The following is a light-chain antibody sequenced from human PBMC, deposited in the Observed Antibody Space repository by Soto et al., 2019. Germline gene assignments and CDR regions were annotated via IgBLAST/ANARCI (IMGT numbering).Light chain of an antibody. CDR2: GAS. CDR1: QSVDSD. J-gene: IGKJ1*01. CDR3: QQNLGVHT. V-gene: IGKV3-15*01. Sequence: EIVMTQSPATLSVSPGDTATLSCRASQSVDSDLAWYQQKPGQAPRLLIYGASTRATGIAGRFSGSGSGTDFTLTISSLEPEDSAVYYCQQNLGVHTFGQGTKVDIK.